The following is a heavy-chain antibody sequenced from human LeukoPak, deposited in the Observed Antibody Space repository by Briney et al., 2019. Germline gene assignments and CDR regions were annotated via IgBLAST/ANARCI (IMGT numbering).Heavy chain of an antibody. V-gene: IGHV1-2*02. J-gene: IGHJ4*02. Sequence: GASVKVSCKASGYTFTGYYMHWVRQAPGQGLEWMGWINPNSGGTNYAQKFQGRVTMTRDTSISTAYMELSRLRSDDTAVYYCAREYALYSSSWTPLKCWGQGTLVTVSS. D-gene: IGHD6-13*01. CDR1: GYTFTGYY. CDR3: AREYALYSSSWTPLKC. CDR2: INPNSGGT.